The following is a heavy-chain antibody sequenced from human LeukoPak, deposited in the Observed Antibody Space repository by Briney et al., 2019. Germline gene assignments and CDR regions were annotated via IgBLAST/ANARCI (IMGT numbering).Heavy chain of an antibody. CDR3: VGVNNAVGVPDY. Sequence: GASVKVSCKVSGYTLTNYCIRWVRQAPGQGLEWMGWISAYIGNTTYAQKLQGRVTMTTDTSTNTAYMEVRSLRSDGTAVYYCVGVNNAVGVPDYWPKGTLVTLSS. CDR1: GYTLTNYC. J-gene: IGHJ4*02. V-gene: IGHV1-18*01. D-gene: IGHD1/OR15-1a*01. CDR2: ISAYIGNT.